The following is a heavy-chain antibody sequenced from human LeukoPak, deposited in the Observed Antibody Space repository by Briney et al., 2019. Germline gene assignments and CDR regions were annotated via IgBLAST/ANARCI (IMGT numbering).Heavy chain of an antibody. V-gene: IGHV3-15*07. CDR2: IRSNSDGGTI. J-gene: IGHJ5*02. D-gene: IGHD3-22*01. CDR1: GLPLVNAW. CDR3: ATDFYDST. Sequence: KPGGSLRLSCATSGLPLVNAWMNWVPRPQGRGLEWVGRIRSNSDGGTIDYAAPVKGRFTLSRDDSKTTLYLQMNSLQTEDTAVYYCATDFYDSTWGQGTLVTVSS.